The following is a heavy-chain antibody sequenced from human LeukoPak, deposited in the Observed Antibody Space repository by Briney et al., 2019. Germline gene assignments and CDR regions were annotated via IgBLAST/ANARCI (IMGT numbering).Heavy chain of an antibody. CDR2: ISGSGGST. D-gene: IGHD3-9*01. CDR3: AVSVCFERVWHYFNN. CDR1: GFTFSSYG. J-gene: IGHJ4*02. Sequence: GGSLRLSCAASGFTFSSYGMSWVRQAPGKGLEWVSAISGSGGSTYYADSVKGRFTISRDNSKNTLYLQMNSLRAEDTAVYYCAVSVCFERVWHYFNNWGQGTQVTVSS. V-gene: IGHV3-23*01.